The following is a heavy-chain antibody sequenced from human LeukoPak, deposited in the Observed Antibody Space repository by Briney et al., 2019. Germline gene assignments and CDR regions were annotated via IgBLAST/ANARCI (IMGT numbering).Heavy chain of an antibody. J-gene: IGHJ4*02. Sequence: PSETLSLTCTVSGGSISSYYWSWIRQPPGKGLEWIGYIYYSGSTNYNPSLKSRVTISVDTSKNQFSLKLSSVTAADTAVYYCARRGGSSGWYDYWGQGTLVTVSS. CDR2: IYYSGST. V-gene: IGHV4-59*08. D-gene: IGHD6-19*01. CDR1: GGSISSYY. CDR3: ARRGGSSGWYDY.